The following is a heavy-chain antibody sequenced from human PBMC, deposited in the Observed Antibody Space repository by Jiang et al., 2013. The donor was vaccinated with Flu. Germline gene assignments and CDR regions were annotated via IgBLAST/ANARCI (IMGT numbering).Heavy chain of an antibody. CDR2: INPANVNT. CDR1: GYTFTNYV. J-gene: IGHJ4*02. Sequence: GAEVKKPGSSVKVSRKTSGYTFTNYVIHWVRQAPGQRLEWMGWINPANVNTRYSPKFQGRVSITRDTSATTAYLELSSLTAEDTAVYYCARGVGGYSHGYILYWGQGTLVTVSS. CDR3: ARGVGGYSHGYILY. V-gene: IGHV1-3*01. D-gene: IGHD5-18*01.